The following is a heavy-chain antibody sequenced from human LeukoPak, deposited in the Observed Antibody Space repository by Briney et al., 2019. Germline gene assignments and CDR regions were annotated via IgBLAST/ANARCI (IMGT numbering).Heavy chain of an antibody. V-gene: IGHV3-7*01. CDR3: TRDRSRAEDD. CDR1: GFTVSTYN. J-gene: IGHJ4*02. D-gene: IGHD1-14*01. Sequence: GGSLRLSCAGSGFTVSTYNMHWVRQAPGKGLEWVANINQGGSGKYYVDSVKGRFTISRDNANNLLYLQMNSLRGEDTAVYYCTRDRSRAEDDWGQGTLVTVSS. CDR2: INQGGSGK.